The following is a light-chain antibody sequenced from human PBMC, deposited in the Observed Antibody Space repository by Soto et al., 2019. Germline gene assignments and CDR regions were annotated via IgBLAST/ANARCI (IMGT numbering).Light chain of an antibody. CDR2: GAS. CDR3: QQYGSSPET. CDR1: QSVSSRS. Sequence: EIVLTQSPGTLSLSPGERATLSCRASQSVSSRSLAWYQQKPGQAPRLLLYGASSMATGVPDRCSGSGSGTYLTLTISRRAPAAFPVSYCQQYGSSPETFGQGTKVEIK. V-gene: IGKV3-20*01. J-gene: IGKJ1*01.